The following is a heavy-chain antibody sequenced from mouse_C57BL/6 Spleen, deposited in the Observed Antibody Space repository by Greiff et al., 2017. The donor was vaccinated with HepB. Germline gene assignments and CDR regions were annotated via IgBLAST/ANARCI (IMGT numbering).Heavy chain of an antibody. D-gene: IGHD1-1*01. CDR1: GYTFTDYY. J-gene: IGHJ1*03. CDR3: ARCGTTVVESSWYFDV. Sequence: EVQLQQSGPELVKPGASVKISCKASGYTFTDYYMNWVKQSHGKSLEWIGDINPNNGGTSYNQKFKGKATLTVDKSSSTAYMELRSLTSADSAVFYCARCGTTVVESSWYFDVWGTGTTVTVTS. CDR2: INPNNGGT. V-gene: IGHV1-26*01.